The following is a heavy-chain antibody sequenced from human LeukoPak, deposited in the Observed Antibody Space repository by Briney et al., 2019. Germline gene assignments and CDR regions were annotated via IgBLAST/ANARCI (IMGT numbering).Heavy chain of an antibody. J-gene: IGHJ4*02. Sequence: GGSLRLSCAASGFTVSSNYMSWVRQAPGKGLEWVSAISGSGGSTYYADSVKGRFTISRDNSKNTLYLQMNSLRAEDTAVYYCAKGDSPSIAAAGPYWGQGTLVTVSS. V-gene: IGHV3-23*01. CDR2: ISGSGGST. CDR1: GFTVSSNY. CDR3: AKGDSPSIAAAGPY. D-gene: IGHD6-13*01.